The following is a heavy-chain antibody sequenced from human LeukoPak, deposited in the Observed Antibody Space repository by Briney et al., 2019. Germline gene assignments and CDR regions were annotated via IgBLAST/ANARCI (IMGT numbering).Heavy chain of an antibody. Sequence: PGGSLGLSCAASGFTFSSYWMHWVRQVPGKGLVWVSRTSTDGGGTDYADSVKGRFTISRDNAKNTLRLQMNSLRVEDTAVYYCTRDREYSSYDYWGQGTLVTVSS. CDR2: TSTDGGGT. D-gene: IGHD6-6*01. J-gene: IGHJ4*02. V-gene: IGHV3-74*01. CDR3: TRDREYSSYDY. CDR1: GFTFSSYW.